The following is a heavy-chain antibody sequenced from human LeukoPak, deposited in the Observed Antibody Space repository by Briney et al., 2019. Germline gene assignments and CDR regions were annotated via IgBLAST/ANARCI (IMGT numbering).Heavy chain of an antibody. D-gene: IGHD6-6*01. J-gene: IGHJ4*02. CDR2: IYYSGST. CDR1: GVSISSYY. CDR3: ARDPRGYFDY. Sequence: SETLSLTCTVSGVSISSYYWSWIRQPPGKGLEWIGYIYYSGSTNYNPSLKSRVTISVDTSKNQFSLKLSSVTAADTAVYYCARDPRGYFDYWGQGTLVTVSS. V-gene: IGHV4-59*01.